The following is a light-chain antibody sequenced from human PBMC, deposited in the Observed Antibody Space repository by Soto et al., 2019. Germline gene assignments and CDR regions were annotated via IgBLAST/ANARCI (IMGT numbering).Light chain of an antibody. Sequence: DIQMTQSPSSLSASVGDRVTITCRASQTISSYLNWYQQKPGKAPKLLIYAASSLQSGVPSRFSGSGSGTDFTLTISSLQPEDFATYYCQHYDTSSWTFGQGTKV. CDR3: QHYDTSSWT. J-gene: IGKJ1*01. V-gene: IGKV1-39*01. CDR2: AAS. CDR1: QTISSY.